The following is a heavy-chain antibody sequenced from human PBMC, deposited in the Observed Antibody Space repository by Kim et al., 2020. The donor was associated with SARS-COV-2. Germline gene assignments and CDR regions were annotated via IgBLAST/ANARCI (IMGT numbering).Heavy chain of an antibody. CDR1: GGSISSYY. V-gene: IGHV4-59*01. Sequence: SETLSLTCTVSGGSISSYYWSWIRQPPGKGLEWIGYIYYSGSTNYNPSLKSRVTISVDTSKNQFSLKLSSVTAADTAVYYCARVVSHVVVTAMSWFDPWGQGTLVTVSS. J-gene: IGHJ5*02. D-gene: IGHD2-21*02. CDR3: ARVVSHVVVTAMSWFDP. CDR2: IYYSGST.